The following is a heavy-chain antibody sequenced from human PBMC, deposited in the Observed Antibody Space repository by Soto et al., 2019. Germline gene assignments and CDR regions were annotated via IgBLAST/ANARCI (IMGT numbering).Heavy chain of an antibody. V-gene: IGHV3-53*01. Sequence: VGSLRHSCAASGFTGSSNYMSWVRQATGKGLEWVSVIYSGGSTYYADSVKGRFTISRDNSKNTLYLQMNSLRAEDTAVYYCARVSQDISIGGEYYFDYWGQGTLVTVSS. J-gene: IGHJ4*02. D-gene: IGHD2-15*01. CDR2: IYSGGST. CDR1: GFTGSSNY. CDR3: ARVSQDISIGGEYYFDY.